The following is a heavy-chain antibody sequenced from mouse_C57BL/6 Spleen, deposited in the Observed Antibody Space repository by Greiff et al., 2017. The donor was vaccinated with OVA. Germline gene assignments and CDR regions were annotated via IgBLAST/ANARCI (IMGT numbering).Heavy chain of an antibody. D-gene: IGHD1-1*01. V-gene: IGHV10-1*01. CDR2: IRSKSNNYAT. Sequence: EVKLVESGGGLVQPKGSLKLSCAASGFSFNTYAMNWVRQAPGKGLEWVARIRSKSNNYATYYADSVKDRFTISRDDSESMLYLQMNNLKTEDTAMYYCVRLTYYDGPMDYWGQGTSVTVSS. CDR3: VRLTYYDGPMDY. J-gene: IGHJ4*01. CDR1: GFSFNTYA.